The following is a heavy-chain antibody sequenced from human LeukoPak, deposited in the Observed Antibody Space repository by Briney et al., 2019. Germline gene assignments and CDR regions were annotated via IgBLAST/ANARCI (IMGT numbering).Heavy chain of an antibody. V-gene: IGHV4-59*01. D-gene: IGHD2-15*01. J-gene: IGHJ4*02. CDR1: GGAISTYY. CDR2: IYYSGST. CDR3: ARDLCSGGSCHVDY. Sequence: SETLSLTCTVSGGAISTYYWSWIRQPPGKGLEWIGYIYYSGSTNYNPSLKSRVTISVDTSKNQFSLKLSSVTAADTAEYYCARDLCSGGSCHVDYWGQGTLVTVSS.